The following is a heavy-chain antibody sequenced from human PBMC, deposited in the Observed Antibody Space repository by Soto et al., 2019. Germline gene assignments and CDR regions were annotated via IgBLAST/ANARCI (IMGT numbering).Heavy chain of an antibody. V-gene: IGHV3-74*01. J-gene: IGHJ4*02. Sequence: EVQLVESGGGLVQPGGSLRLSCAASGFTFSSYWMHWVRQAPGKGLVWVSRINSDGSSTSYADSVKGRFTISRDNAKNTLYLHMNSLRAEDTAVYYCASLVNDDFWSGSNYWGQGTLVTVCS. CDR3: ASLVNDDFWSGSNY. D-gene: IGHD3-3*01. CDR2: INSDGSST. CDR1: GFTFSSYW.